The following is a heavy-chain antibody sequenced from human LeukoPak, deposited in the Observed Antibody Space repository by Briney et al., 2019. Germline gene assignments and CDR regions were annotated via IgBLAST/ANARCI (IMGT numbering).Heavy chain of an antibody. CDR3: AKAHGFEQQLADY. V-gene: IGHV3-9*01. CDR2: INWNSGTI. D-gene: IGHD6-13*01. CDR1: GFTFDDYA. Sequence: PGRSLRLSCAASGFTFDDYAMHWVRHAPGKGLEWVSGINWNSGTIGYADSVKGRFTISRDNAKNSLYLQMNSLRAEDTALYYCAKAHGFEQQLADYWGQGTLVTVSS. J-gene: IGHJ4*02.